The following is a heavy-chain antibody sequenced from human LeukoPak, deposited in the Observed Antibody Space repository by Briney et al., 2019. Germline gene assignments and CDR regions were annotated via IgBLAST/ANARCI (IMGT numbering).Heavy chain of an antibody. Sequence: SETPSLTCAVSGGSISSSNWWSWVRQPPGKGLEWIGEIYHSGSTNYNPSLKSRVTISIDTSKMQFSLRVNSVTAADTAVYFCAASIWRTFIDYWGQGTLVTVSS. V-gene: IGHV4-4*02. CDR3: AASIWRTFIDY. J-gene: IGHJ4*02. CDR1: GGSISSSNW. D-gene: IGHD3-3*02. CDR2: IYHSGST.